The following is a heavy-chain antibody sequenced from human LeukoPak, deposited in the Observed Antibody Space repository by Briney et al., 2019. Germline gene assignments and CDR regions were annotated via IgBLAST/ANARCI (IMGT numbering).Heavy chain of an antibody. CDR1: ADSISSGYY. Sequence: KASETLSLTCTVSADSISSGYYWGWIRQPPGKGLEWIGSIYHSGSTYYNPSLKSRVTISVDTSKNQFSLKLSSVTAADTAVYYCARDLDIVSFDYWGQGTLVTVSS. CDR3: ARDLDIVSFDY. V-gene: IGHV4-38-2*02. CDR2: IYHSGST. J-gene: IGHJ4*02. D-gene: IGHD5/OR15-5a*01.